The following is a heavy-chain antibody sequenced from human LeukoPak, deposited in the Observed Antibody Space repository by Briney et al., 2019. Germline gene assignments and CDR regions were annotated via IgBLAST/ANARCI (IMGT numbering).Heavy chain of an antibody. CDR2: INYDGFST. V-gene: IGHV3-43D*03. CDR3: AKDPRPLGISGNFMEA. CDR1: GFTFAEYV. Sequence: GGSLILSCAASGFTFAEYVMHWVRQAPGKGLEWVSLINYDGFSTYYADSVQGRFTISRDNSKNSLYLQMNSLRTEDTGLYYCAKDPRPLGISGNFMEAWGKGTTVTVSS. J-gene: IGHJ6*03. D-gene: IGHD7-27*01.